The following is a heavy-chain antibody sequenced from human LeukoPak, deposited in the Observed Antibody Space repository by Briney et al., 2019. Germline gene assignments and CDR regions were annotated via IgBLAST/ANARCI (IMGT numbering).Heavy chain of an antibody. V-gene: IGHV1-2*02. Sequence: ASVKVSCKASGYTFTGYYMHWVRQAPGQGLEWMGWINPNSGGTNYAQKFQGRVTMTRDTSISTAYMELSRLRSDDTAVYYCARDYDSSGYYYGILFWGQGTLVTVSS. J-gene: IGHJ4*02. CDR1: GYTFTGYY. D-gene: IGHD3-22*01. CDR3: ARDYDSSGYYYGILF. CDR2: INPNSGGT.